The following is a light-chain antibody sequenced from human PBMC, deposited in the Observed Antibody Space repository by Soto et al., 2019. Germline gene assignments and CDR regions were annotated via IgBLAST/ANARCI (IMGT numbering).Light chain of an antibody. J-gene: IGLJ1*01. V-gene: IGLV2-14*03. Sequence: QSALTQPASVSASPGQSIAISCTGTDSDIGGYDHVSWYQQHPGKAPKLLIYDVTNRPSGVSSRFSGSKAGRTASLTISGLQTEDEADYDCSSHTSSTALVFATGTKLTVL. CDR1: DSDIGGYDH. CDR2: DVT. CDR3: SSHTSSTALV.